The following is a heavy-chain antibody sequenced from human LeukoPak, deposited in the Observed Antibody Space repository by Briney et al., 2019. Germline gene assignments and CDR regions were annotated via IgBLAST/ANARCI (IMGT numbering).Heavy chain of an antibody. J-gene: IGHJ4*02. CDR2: ISWNSGSI. D-gene: IGHD3-22*01. CDR1: GFTLADYA. Sequence: GGSLRLSCAASGFTLADYAIHWVRQGPGQGLEWVSGISWNSGSIGYADSVKSRFTISRDNAKNSLYLQMNSLRVDDTALYYCAKDGKAVAITSSGDGYFDYWGQGTLVTVSS. CDR3: AKDGKAVAITSSGDGYFDY. V-gene: IGHV3-9*01.